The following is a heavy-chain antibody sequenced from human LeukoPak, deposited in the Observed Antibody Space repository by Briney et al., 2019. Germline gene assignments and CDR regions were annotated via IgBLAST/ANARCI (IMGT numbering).Heavy chain of an antibody. J-gene: IGHJ4*02. CDR2: INPNSGGT. CDR3: ARGGLLWFEELPIGRPFDY. CDR1: GYTFTGYY. D-gene: IGHD3-10*01. Sequence: ASVKVSCKASGYTFTGYYVHWVRQSPGQGLEWMGWINPNSGGTNYAQKFQGRVTMTRDTSISTAYMELSRLRSDDTAVYYCARGGLLWFEELPIGRPFDYWGQGTLVTVPS. V-gene: IGHV1-2*02.